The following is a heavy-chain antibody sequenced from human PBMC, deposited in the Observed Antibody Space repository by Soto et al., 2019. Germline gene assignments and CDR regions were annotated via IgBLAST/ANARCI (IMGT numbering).Heavy chain of an antibody. CDR3: ARGVSSGWYELYFQH. J-gene: IGHJ1*01. CDR1: GFTVSSNY. D-gene: IGHD6-19*01. V-gene: IGHV3-66*01. CDR2: IYSGGST. Sequence: GSLRLSCAASGFTVSSNYMSWVRQAPGKGLEWVSVIYSGGSTYYADSVKGRFTISRDNSKNTLYLQMNSLRAEDTAVYYCARGVSSGWYELYFQHWGQGTLVTVSS.